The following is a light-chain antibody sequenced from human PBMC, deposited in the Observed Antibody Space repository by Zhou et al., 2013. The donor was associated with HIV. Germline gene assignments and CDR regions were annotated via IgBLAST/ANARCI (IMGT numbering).Light chain of an antibody. CDR2: GAS. Sequence: EIVLTQSPGTLSLSPGERATLSCGASQSVTRNYLAWYQHKPGQGPKVLIFGASTRANGIPGRFSGSGSGTEFTLTISRLEPEDFAVYYCQHYGVSPYTFGPGTKLEI. J-gene: IGKJ2*01. V-gene: IGKV3-20*01. CDR1: QSVTRNY. CDR3: QHYGVSPYT.